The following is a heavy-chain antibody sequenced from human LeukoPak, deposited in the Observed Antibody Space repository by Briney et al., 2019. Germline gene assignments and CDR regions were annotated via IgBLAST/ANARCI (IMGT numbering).Heavy chain of an antibody. J-gene: IGHJ4*02. CDR1: GYSISSGYY. D-gene: IGHD3-3*01. CDR2: IYHSGST. V-gene: IGHV4-38-2*02. CDR3: ARDRGHTYYDFWSGYYTRYYFDY. Sequence: SETLSLTCTVSGYSISSGYYWGWIRQPPGKGLEWIGSIYHSGSTYYNPSLKSRVTISVDTSKSQFSLKLSSVTAADTAVYYCARDRGHTYYDFWSGYYTRYYFDYWGQGTLVTVSS.